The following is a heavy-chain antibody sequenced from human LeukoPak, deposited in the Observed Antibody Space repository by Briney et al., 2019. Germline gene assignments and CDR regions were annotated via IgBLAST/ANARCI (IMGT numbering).Heavy chain of an antibody. CDR3: ARLAIVVVPAVDAFDI. CDR2: ISAYNGNT. CDR1: GYTFTGYY. V-gene: IGHV1-18*04. D-gene: IGHD2-2*03. J-gene: IGHJ3*02. Sequence: ASVKVSCKASGYTFTGYYMHWVQQAPGQGLEWMGWISAYNGNTNYAQKLQGRVTMTTDTSTSTAYMELSRLRSDDTAVYYCARLAIVVVPAVDAFDIWGQGTMVTVSS.